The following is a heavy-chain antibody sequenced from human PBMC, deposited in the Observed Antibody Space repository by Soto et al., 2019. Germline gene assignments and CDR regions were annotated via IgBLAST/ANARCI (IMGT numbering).Heavy chain of an antibody. CDR2: IWYDGSNK. V-gene: IGHV3-33*01. D-gene: IGHD6-13*01. CDR1: GFTFSSYG. CDR3: AREGEGILGSYYYYGMDV. J-gene: IGHJ6*02. Sequence: GSLRLSCAASGFTFSSYGMHWVRQAPGKGLEWVAVIWYDGSNKYYADSVKGRFTISRDNSKNTLYLQMNSLRAEDTAVYYCAREGEGILGSYYYYGMDVWGQGTTVTVSS.